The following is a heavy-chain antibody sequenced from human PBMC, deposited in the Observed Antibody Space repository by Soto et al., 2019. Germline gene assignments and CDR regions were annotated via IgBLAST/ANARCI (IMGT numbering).Heavy chain of an antibody. CDR1: GYTFTGYY. J-gene: IGHJ5*02. V-gene: IGHV1-2*04. CDR3: ASALGYSIGGDWFDP. CDR2: INPNSGGT. Sequence: QVQLVQSGAEVKKPGASVKVSCKASGYTFTGYYMHWVRQAPGQGLEWMGWINPNSGGTNYAQKFQGWVTMTRETSISTAYMELSRLRSADTAVYYCASALGYSIGGDWFDPWGEGTLVTVSS. D-gene: IGHD6-13*01.